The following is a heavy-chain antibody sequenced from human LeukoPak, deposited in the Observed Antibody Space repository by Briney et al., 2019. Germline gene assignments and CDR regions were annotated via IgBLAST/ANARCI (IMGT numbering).Heavy chain of an antibody. J-gene: IGHJ4*02. CDR2: IYPGDSDT. CDR3: ASTNLLGYCSCTSCDFDY. V-gene: IGHV5-51*01. D-gene: IGHD2-2*01. Sequence: GESLKISCKGSGYSFTSYWIGWVRQMPGKGLEWMGIIYPGDSDTRYSPSFQGQVTISADKSISTAYLQWSSLKASDTAMYYCASTNLLGYCSCTSCDFDYWGQGTLVTVSS. CDR1: GYSFTSYW.